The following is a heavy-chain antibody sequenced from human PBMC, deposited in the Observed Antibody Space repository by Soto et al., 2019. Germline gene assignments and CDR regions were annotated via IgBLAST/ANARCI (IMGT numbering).Heavy chain of an antibody. Sequence: PGGSLRLSCAASGFTFSNAWMNWVRQAPGKGLEWVGRIKSKTDGGTTDYAAPVKGRFTISRDDSKNTLYLQMNSLKTEDTAVYYCTTVLLDCSGGSCYSPYYYYGMDVWGQGTTVTVSS. CDR1: GFTFSNAW. V-gene: IGHV3-15*07. CDR2: IKSKTDGGTT. D-gene: IGHD2-15*01. J-gene: IGHJ6*02. CDR3: TTVLLDCSGGSCYSPYYYYGMDV.